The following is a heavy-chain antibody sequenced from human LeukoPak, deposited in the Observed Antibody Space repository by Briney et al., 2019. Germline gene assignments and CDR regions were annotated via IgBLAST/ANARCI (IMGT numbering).Heavy chain of an antibody. CDR2: ISGSGGST. J-gene: IGHJ4*02. Sequence: GGSLRLSCAASGFTVSSNYMSWVRQAPGKGLEWVSAISGSGGSTYYADSVKGRFTISRDNSKNTLYLQMNSLRAEDTAVYYCAKVSKYGDYSYWGQGTLVTVSS. D-gene: IGHD4-17*01. CDR3: AKVSKYGDYSY. CDR1: GFTVSSNY. V-gene: IGHV3-23*01.